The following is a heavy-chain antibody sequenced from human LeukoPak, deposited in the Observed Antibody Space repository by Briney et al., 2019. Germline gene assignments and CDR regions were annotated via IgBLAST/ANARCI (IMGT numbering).Heavy chain of an antibody. CDR2: ISGSSSTR. CDR1: GFTFSSYS. D-gene: IGHD2-15*01. V-gene: IGHV3-48*01. Sequence: GGSLRLSCAASGFTFSSYSMNWVRQAPGKGLEWVSYISGSSSTRYYADSVKGRFTISRDNAKNSLYLQMNSLRAEDTSVYYCAREATGGSCFSSTCDYFDYWGQGTLVTVSS. CDR3: AREATGGSCFSSTCDYFDY. J-gene: IGHJ4*02.